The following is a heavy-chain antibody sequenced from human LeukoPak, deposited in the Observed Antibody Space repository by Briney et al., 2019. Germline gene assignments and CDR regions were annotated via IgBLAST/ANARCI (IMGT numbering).Heavy chain of an antibody. V-gene: IGHV3-23*01. J-gene: IGHJ4*02. CDR3: TRDPRNLDY. CDR2: MSGSGGMT. Sequence: GGSLRLSCAASGFTFSSFAMSWVRQAPGEGLEWVSAMSGSGGMTYSADSVKGRFTISRDNAKNSLYLQMNSLRAEDTAVYYCTRDPRNLDYWGQGTLVTVSS. CDR1: GFTFSSFA. D-gene: IGHD1-14*01.